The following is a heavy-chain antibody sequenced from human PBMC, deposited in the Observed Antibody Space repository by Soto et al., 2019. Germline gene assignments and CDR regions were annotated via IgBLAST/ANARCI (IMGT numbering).Heavy chain of an antibody. Sequence: QVQLVESGGGLVKPGGSLRLSCAASGFTFSDYYMSWIHQAPGKGLEWVSYISSSGSTIYYADSVKGRFTISRDNAKNSLYLQMNSLRAEYTAVYYCARVSVETIFGYRYMDVWGKGTTVTVSS. V-gene: IGHV3-11*01. D-gene: IGHD3-3*01. CDR1: GFTFSDYY. CDR2: ISSSGSTI. J-gene: IGHJ6*03. CDR3: ARVSVETIFGYRYMDV.